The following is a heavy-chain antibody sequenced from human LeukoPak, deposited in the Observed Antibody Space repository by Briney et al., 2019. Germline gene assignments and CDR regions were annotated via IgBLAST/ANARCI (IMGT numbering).Heavy chain of an antibody. CDR3: ARENYGLFDP. J-gene: IGHJ5*02. CDR2: IHYSGTT. CDR1: GGSVSSNY. Sequence: SGTLSLTCTVSGGSVSSNYWSWLQQPPGKGLEWIGYIHYSGTTNYKSSLKSRVTMSVDTSKNQFSLKLTSVTVADTAVYYCARENYGLFDPWGQGTLVTVSS. D-gene: IGHD4-17*01. V-gene: IGHV4-59*02.